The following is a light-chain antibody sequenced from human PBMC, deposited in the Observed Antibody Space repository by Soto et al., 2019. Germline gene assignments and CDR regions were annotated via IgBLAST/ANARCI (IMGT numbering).Light chain of an antibody. J-gene: IGLJ3*02. CDR1: SSNVGGYNY. CDR2: DAS. CDR3: CSYAASYTVL. V-gene: IGLV2-11*01. Sequence: QSALTQPRSVSASPGQSVTISCTGTSSNVGGYNYVSWYQQNPGKAPKLMIYDASKRPPGVPDRFSGSKSGNAAFLTISGLQVEEEADYYCCSYAASYTVLFGGGTKVTVL.